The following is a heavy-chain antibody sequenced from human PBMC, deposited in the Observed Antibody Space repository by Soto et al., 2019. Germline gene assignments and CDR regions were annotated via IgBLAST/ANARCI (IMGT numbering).Heavy chain of an antibody. CDR1: GFTFGDYA. CDR3: TRLGVGWGLTDYYYGMDV. V-gene: IGHV3-49*03. CDR2: IRSKANGWTT. J-gene: IGHJ6*02. D-gene: IGHD3-9*01. Sequence: PGGSLRLSCTASGFTFGDYAMSWFRQAPGKGLEWVGFIRSKANGWTTAYAASVKGRFTISRDDSKNTAYLQMNSLKTEDTAVYYCTRLGVGWGLTDYYYGMDVWGQGTTVTVSS.